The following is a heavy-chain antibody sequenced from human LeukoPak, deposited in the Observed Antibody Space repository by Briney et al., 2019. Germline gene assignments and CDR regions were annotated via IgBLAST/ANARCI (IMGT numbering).Heavy chain of an antibody. CDR1: GGSIRSSNW. J-gene: IGHJ4*02. D-gene: IGHD3-10*01. Sequence: PSETLSLTCAVSGGSIRSSNWWSWVRQPPGKGLEWIGEIYHSGSTNYNPSLKSRVTISVDKSKNQFSLRLSSVTAADTAVYYCARTIYYGSGNSHWGQGTLVTVSS. CDR2: IYHSGST. V-gene: IGHV4-4*02. CDR3: ARTIYYGSGNSH.